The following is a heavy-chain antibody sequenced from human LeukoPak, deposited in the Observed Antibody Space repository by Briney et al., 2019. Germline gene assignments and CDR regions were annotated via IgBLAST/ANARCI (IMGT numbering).Heavy chain of an antibody. D-gene: IGHD6-13*01. J-gene: IGHJ6*02. CDR2: ISSSSRFI. Sequence: PGGSLRLSCAASGFTFSSYSMNWVRQATGKGLEWVSYISSSSRFIYYADSMKGRFTISRDNAKNSLYLQMNSLRAEDTAVYYCVGYSSSWYVVDYYYGLDVWGQGTTVTVSS. CDR3: VGYSSSWYVVDYYYGLDV. CDR1: GFTFSSYS. V-gene: IGHV3-21*01.